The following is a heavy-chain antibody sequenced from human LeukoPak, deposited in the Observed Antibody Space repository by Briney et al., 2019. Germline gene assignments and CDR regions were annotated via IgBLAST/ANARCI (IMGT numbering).Heavy chain of an antibody. J-gene: IGHJ4*02. CDR2: IYYSGST. V-gene: IGHV4-59*01. CDR3: ASRTGWGAFDY. Sequence: PSETLSLTCTVSGGSMSSYYWSWLRQSPGKGLEWIGYIYYSGSTNYNPSLKSRVTISVDTSKNQFSLKLSSVTAADTAVYYCASRTGWGAFDYWGQGTLVTVSS. CDR1: GGSMSSYY. D-gene: IGHD1-14*01.